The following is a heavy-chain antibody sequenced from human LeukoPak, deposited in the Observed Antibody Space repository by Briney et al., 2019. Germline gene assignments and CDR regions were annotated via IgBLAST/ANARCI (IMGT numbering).Heavy chain of an antibody. CDR2: IIPIFGTA. CDR3: ARAADYDSSGSEYFQH. D-gene: IGHD3-22*01. V-gene: IGHV1-69*05. Sequence: GASVKVSCKASGGTFSSYAISWVRQAPGQGLEWVGRIIPIFGTANYAQKFQGRVTITTDESTSTAYMELSSLRSEDTAVYYCARAADYDSSGSEYFQHWGQGTLVTVSS. CDR1: GGTFSSYA. J-gene: IGHJ1*01.